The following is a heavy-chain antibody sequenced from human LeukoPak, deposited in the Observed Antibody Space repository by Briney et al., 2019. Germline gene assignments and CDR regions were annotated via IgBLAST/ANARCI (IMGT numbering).Heavy chain of an antibody. Sequence: GGSLRLPCAASGFTFSSYAMSWVRQAPGKGLEWVSAISGSGTSTYNADSVKGRFTISRDNSKNTLYLQMNSLRVEDTAVYYCTKNILADYWGQGTLVTVPS. CDR2: ISGSGTST. CDR1: GFTFSSYA. D-gene: IGHD2/OR15-2a*01. CDR3: TKNILADY. J-gene: IGHJ4*02. V-gene: IGHV3-23*01.